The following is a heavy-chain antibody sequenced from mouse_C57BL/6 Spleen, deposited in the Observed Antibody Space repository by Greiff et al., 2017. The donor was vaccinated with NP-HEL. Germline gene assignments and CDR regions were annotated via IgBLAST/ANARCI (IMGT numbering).Heavy chain of an antibody. CDR2: IYPRSGNT. CDR1: GYTFTSYG. Sequence: QVQLQQSGAELARPGASVKLSCKASGYTFTSYGISWVKQRTGQGLEWIGEIYPRSGNTYYNEKFKGKATLTADKSSSTAYMELRSLTSEDSAVYFCARRRYYGSSYYFDVWGTGTTVTVSS. J-gene: IGHJ1*03. V-gene: IGHV1-81*01. CDR3: ARRRYYGSSYYFDV. D-gene: IGHD1-1*01.